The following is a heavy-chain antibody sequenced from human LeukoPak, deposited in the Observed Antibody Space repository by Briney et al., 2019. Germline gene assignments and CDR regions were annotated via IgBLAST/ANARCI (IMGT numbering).Heavy chain of an antibody. D-gene: IGHD5-12*01. CDR3: ARDRGPNTFDY. CDR1: GFTFSTYW. V-gene: IGHV3-7*03. J-gene: IGHJ4*02. CDR2: IKNDGSEK. Sequence: GSLRLSCAASGFTFSTYWMSWVRQAPGKGLEWVASIKNDGSEKYYVDSVKGRFTVSRDNAKNSVFLQMNSLRAEDTAVCYCARDRGPNTFDYWGQGTLVTVSS.